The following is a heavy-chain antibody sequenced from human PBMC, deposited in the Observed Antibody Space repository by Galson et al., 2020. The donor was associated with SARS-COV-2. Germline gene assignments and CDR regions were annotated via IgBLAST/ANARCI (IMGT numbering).Heavy chain of an antibody. CDR1: GYNFLNYW. CDR2: IRPSNYDT. CDR3: ARQIDYYDSSRDYFDP. J-gene: IGHJ5*02. V-gene: IGHV5-10-1*01. D-gene: IGHD3-22*01. Sequence: GESLKISCKGSGYNFLNYWISWVRQKPGKGLEWMGRIRPSNYDTNYSPSFQGHVLISADMSINTAYLQWTSLKASDTAMYYCARQIDYYDSSRDYFDPWGQGTLVTVSS.